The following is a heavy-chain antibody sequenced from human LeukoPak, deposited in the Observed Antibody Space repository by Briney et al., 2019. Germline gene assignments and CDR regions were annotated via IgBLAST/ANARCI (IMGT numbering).Heavy chain of an antibody. CDR1: RSTMSSYL. D-gene: IGHD1-14*01. V-gene: IGHV3-7*01. Sequence: GGSLRLSCAASRSTMSSYLMSWVRQAPGRGLEWVANINKDGSEETYLDSVKGRFTVSRDNTKNSLFLQMNSLRGDDTAVYYCARSNPNRNALDLWGQGTMVTISS. CDR3: ARSNPNRNALDL. J-gene: IGHJ3*01. CDR2: INKDGSEE.